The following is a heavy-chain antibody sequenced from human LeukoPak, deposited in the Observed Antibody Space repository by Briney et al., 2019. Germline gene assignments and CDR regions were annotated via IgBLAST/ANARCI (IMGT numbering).Heavy chain of an antibody. D-gene: IGHD6-13*01. CDR2: IYYSGST. Sequence: PSETLSLTCTVSGGSISSYYWSWIRQPPGKGLEWIGYIYYSGSTNYNPSLKSRVTISVDTSKNQFSLKLSSVTAADTAVYYCARDISPPQSNAAAGPYFDYWGQGTLVTVSS. CDR1: GGSISSYY. CDR3: ARDISPPQSNAAAGPYFDY. V-gene: IGHV4-59*01. J-gene: IGHJ4*02.